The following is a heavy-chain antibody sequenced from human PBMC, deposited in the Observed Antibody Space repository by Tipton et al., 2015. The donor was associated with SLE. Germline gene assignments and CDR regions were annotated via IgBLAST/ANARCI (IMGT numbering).Heavy chain of an antibody. CDR1: GGSFSGYY. D-gene: IGHD6-13*01. V-gene: IGHV4-34*01. CDR3: AGSSWASHFDY. CDR2: INHSGST. J-gene: IGHJ4*02. Sequence: TLSLTCAVYGGSFSGYYWSWIRQPPGKGLEWIGEINHSGSTNYNPSLKSRVTISVDTSKNQFSLMLSSVTAADTAAYYCAGSSWASHFDYGGQGTLVTVSS.